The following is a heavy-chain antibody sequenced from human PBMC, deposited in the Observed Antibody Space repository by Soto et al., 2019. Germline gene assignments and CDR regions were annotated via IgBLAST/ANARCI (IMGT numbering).Heavy chain of an antibody. CDR1: GYTFTSSG. J-gene: IGHJ1*01. CDR3: ATLGGGYYYF. D-gene: IGHD3-22*01. Sequence: ASVKVSCKASGYTFTSSGISWLRQAPGQGLEWLGWVGTYNSNTNYAQKFQGRVTMTTDTSTTTAYMELGSLRSDDTAVYYCATLGGGYYYFWGQGTPVTVSS. V-gene: IGHV1-18*04. CDR2: VGTYNSNT.